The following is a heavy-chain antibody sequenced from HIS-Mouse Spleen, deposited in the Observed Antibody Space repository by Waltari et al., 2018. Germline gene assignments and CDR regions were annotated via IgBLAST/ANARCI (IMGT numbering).Heavy chain of an antibody. CDR2: INPNSGGT. D-gene: IGHD6-6*01. CDR3: ARVYSSSWRGFDY. CDR1: GYPFTGSY. J-gene: IGHJ4*02. V-gene: IGHV1-2*02. Sequence: QVQLVQSGAEVKKPGASVKVSCTVSGYPFTGSYMHWVRQAPGQGLEWMGWINPNSGGTNYAQKFQGRVTMTRDTSISTAYMELSRLRSDDTAVYYCARVYSSSWRGFDYWGQGTLVTVSS.